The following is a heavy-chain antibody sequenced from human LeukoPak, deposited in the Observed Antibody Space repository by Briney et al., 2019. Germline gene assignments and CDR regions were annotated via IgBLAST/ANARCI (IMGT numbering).Heavy chain of an antibody. V-gene: IGHV4-61*02. CDR3: ASIGGYDDY. CDR1: GGSISSSSYY. D-gene: IGHD5-12*01. Sequence: SETLSLTCTVSGGSISSSSYYWSWIRQPAGKGLEWIGRIYTSGGTNYNPSLKSRVTISVDTSKNQFSLKLSSVTAADTAVYYCASIGGYDDYWGQGTLVTVSS. CDR2: IYTSGGT. J-gene: IGHJ4*02.